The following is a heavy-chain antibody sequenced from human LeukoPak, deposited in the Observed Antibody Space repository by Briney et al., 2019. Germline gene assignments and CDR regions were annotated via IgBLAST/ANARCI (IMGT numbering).Heavy chain of an antibody. J-gene: IGHJ4*02. D-gene: IGHD3-16*02. CDR2: IKSKTDGGTT. CDR3: TTVHYDYVRGSYRDDY. Sequence: GGSLRLSCAASGFTFSNAWMSWVRQAPGKGLEWVGRIKSKTDGGTTDYAAPVKGRFTISRDDSKNTLDLQMNSLKTEDTAVYYCTTVHYDYVRGSYRDDYWGQGTLVTVSS. CDR1: GFTFSNAW. V-gene: IGHV3-15*01.